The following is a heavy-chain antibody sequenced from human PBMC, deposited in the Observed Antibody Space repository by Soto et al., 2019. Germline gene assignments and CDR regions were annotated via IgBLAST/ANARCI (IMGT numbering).Heavy chain of an antibody. CDR1: GGTFSSYA. V-gene: IGHV1-69*01. J-gene: IGHJ6*02. D-gene: IGHD2-2*01. CDR2: IIPIFGTA. Sequence: QVQLVQSGAEVKKPGSSVKVSCKASGGTFSSYAISWVRQAPGQGLEWMGGIIPIFGTANYAHKFQGRVTITADESTSTAYMELSSLRSEDTAVYYCARGGLVPAAIGDHYYYYYGMDVWGQGTTVTVSS. CDR3: ARGGLVPAAIGDHYYYYYGMDV.